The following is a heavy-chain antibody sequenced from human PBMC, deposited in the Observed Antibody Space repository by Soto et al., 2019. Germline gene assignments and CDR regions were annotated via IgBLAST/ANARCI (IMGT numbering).Heavy chain of an antibody. CDR2: ISATSDYT. J-gene: IGHJ5*02. CDR1: GFIFRDYY. V-gene: IGHV3-11*03. Sequence: GGSQRLSCAASGFIFRDYYMSWIRQAPGKGLEWISDISATSDYTNHADSVRGRFTVSRDNAKNSLYLQMNSLRAEDTAIYYCARTSAVNNCFDPWGQGTLVTVSS. CDR3: ARTSAVNNCFDP.